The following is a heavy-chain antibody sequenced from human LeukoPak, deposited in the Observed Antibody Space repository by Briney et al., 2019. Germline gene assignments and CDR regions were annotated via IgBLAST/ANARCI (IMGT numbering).Heavy chain of an antibody. V-gene: IGHV1-2*02. D-gene: IGHD6-13*01. J-gene: IGHJ4*02. CDR2: INPNSGGT. CDR3: ARGIAASGTTSHTY. CDR1: GYTFTGYY. Sequence: ASVKVSCKASGYTFTGYYMHWVGQAPGQGLEWMGWINPNSGGTNYAQKFQGRVTMTRDTSISTAYMELSRLRSDDTAVYYCARGIAASGTTSHTYWGQGTLVTVAS.